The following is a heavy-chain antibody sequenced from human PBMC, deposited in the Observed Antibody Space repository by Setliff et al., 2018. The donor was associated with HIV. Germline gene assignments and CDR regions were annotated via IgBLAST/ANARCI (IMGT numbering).Heavy chain of an antibody. CDR3: AKQRYYDGNDGFDV. Sequence: QPGGSLRLSCVASGFTFSTYAINWVRLAPGKGLEWVSSISGSGYPYYADSVKGRFTISRDNSKNTLFLQMDSLRAEDTALYYCAKQRYYDGNDGFDVWGQGTMVTVSS. CDR2: ISGSGYP. CDR1: GFTFSTYA. V-gene: IGHV3-23*01. J-gene: IGHJ3*01. D-gene: IGHD3-3*01.